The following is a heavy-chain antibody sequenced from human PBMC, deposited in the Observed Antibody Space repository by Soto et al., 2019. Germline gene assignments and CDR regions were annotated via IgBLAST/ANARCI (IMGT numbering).Heavy chain of an antibody. CDR2: ISLYSDGT. CDR1: GYTFSNYG. J-gene: IGHJ5*02. V-gene: IGHV1-18*01. CDR3: ARVVPGAEAWFGP. Sequence: QVQLVQSGGEVKRPGASVKVSCKTSGYTFSNYGITWVRPAPGQPLEWLGWISLYSDGTNYAQKFQRRVSMTTDTSTTAAYRELRSLRSDDTAVYYCARVVPGAEAWFGPCGQGTLVTVS. D-gene: IGHD2-2*01.